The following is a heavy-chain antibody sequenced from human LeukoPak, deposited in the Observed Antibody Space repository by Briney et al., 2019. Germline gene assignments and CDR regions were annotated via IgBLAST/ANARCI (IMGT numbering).Heavy chain of an antibody. J-gene: IGHJ3*02. Sequence: TSETLSLTCTVSGGSISSGDYYWSWIRKPPGKGLEWIGYIYYSGSTYYNPSLKSRVTISVDTSKNQFPLKLSSVTAADTAVYYCARVDYGPPFDAFDIWGQGTMVTVSS. CDR1: GGSISSGDYY. CDR2: IYYSGST. CDR3: ARVDYGPPFDAFDI. D-gene: IGHD4-17*01. V-gene: IGHV4-30-4*01.